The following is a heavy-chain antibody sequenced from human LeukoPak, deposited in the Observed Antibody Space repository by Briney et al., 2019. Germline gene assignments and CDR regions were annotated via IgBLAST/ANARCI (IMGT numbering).Heavy chain of an antibody. D-gene: IGHD3-3*01. V-gene: IGHV4-34*01. J-gene: IGHJ6*02. CDR2: INHSGST. Sequence: SETLSLTCAVYGGSFSGYYWSWIRQPPGKGLEWIGEINHSGSTNYNPSLKSRVTISVDTSKNQFSLKLSSVTAADTAVYYCARGQVGVAVFGVVIMAAGMDVWGQGTTVTVSS. CDR1: GGSFSGYY. CDR3: ARGQVGVAVFGVVIMAAGMDV.